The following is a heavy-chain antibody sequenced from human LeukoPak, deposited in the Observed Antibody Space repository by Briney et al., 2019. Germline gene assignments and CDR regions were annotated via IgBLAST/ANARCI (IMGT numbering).Heavy chain of an antibody. V-gene: IGHV3-7*03. J-gene: IGHJ4*02. Sequence: GGPLRLSCVVSGFTFSRYWMSWVRQAPGKGLEWVANINQDGSEQYYVDSVKGRFTLSRDNAKNSLYLQMNSLRTEDTAVYYCATSDSGYDYYFYYWGQGTLVTVSS. D-gene: IGHD5-12*01. CDR3: ATSDSGYDYYFYY. CDR2: INQDGSEQ. CDR1: GFTFSRYW.